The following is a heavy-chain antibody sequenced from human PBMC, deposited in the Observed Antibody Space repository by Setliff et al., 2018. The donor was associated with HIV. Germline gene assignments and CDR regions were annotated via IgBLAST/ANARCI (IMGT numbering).Heavy chain of an antibody. Sequence: SETLSLTCTVSGGSINYYYWTWIRQSPGKRLEWLGYITDSGNTNYNPSLRRRVTISADTSKTQVSLRLRSVTAADTAVYYCARETQQSYNIVTGYNYYYGIDVWGQGTTVTVSS. D-gene: IGHD3-9*01. CDR3: ARETQQSYNIVTGYNYYYGIDV. V-gene: IGHV4-59*01. CDR2: ITDSGNT. J-gene: IGHJ6*02. CDR1: GGSINYYY.